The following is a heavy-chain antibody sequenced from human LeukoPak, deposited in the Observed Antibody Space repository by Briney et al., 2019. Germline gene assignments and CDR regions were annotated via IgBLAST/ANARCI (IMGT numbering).Heavy chain of an antibody. V-gene: IGHV3-30-3*01. Sequence: GGSLRLSCAASGFTFSRYAMHWVRQAPGKGLEWVAVISYDGSNEYYADSVKGRFTISRDNSKNTLYLQMNSLRPEDTAVYYCAREAEAFDIWGQGTMVTVSS. CDR1: GFTFSRYA. CDR3: AREAEAFDI. CDR2: ISYDGSNE. J-gene: IGHJ3*02.